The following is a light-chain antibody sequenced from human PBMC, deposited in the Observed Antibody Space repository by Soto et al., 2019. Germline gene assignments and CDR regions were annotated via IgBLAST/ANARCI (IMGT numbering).Light chain of an antibody. V-gene: IGKV1-39*01. CDR2: AAS. CDR1: QSISSY. J-gene: IGKJ2*01. CDR3: QQYGSSPYT. Sequence: DIQMTQSPSSLSASVGDRVTITCRASQSISSYLNWYQQKPGKAPKLLIYAASSLQSGVPSRFSGSGSGTDFTLTISRLEPEDFAVYHCQQYGSSPYTFGQGTKLEI.